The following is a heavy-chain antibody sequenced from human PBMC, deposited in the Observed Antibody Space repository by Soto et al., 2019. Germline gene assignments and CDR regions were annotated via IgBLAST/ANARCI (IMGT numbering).Heavy chain of an antibody. CDR1: GFTFSSYA. CDR2: ISGSGDST. CDR3: AKTPQYISSLHMFYFDY. V-gene: IGHV3-23*01. J-gene: IGHJ4*02. Sequence: PGGSLRLSCAASGFTFSSYAMSWVRQAPEKGLEGVSAISGSGDSTYSADCVKGRLTISRDNSKNTLYLQMNSLRAEDTAIYFCAKTPQYISSLHMFYFDYWGQGTLVTVSS. D-gene: IGHD6-13*01.